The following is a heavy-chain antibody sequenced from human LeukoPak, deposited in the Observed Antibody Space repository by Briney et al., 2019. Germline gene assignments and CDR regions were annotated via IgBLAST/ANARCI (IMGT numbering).Heavy chain of an antibody. J-gene: IGHJ6*03. V-gene: IGHV1-18*01. CDR1: GYTFTSYI. D-gene: IGHD6-13*01. Sequence: ASVKVSCKASGYTFTSYIISWVRQAPGQGLEWMGWINAYNGNTDYAQRVQGRVTMSTDTSTSTAYMELRSLRSDDTAVYYCARDRHIAAAVYYYYMDVWGKGTPVTVSS. CDR3: ARDRHIAAAVYYYYMDV. CDR2: INAYNGNT.